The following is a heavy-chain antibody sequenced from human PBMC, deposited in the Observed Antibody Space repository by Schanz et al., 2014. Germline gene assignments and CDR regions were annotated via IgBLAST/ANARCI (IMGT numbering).Heavy chain of an antibody. CDR1: GLIFSTHA. J-gene: IGHJ4*02. D-gene: IGHD5-12*01. CDR3: ARKVVATIGGYYDN. V-gene: IGHV3-23*01. Sequence: EVQLLESGGGLVQPGGSLKLSCAASGLIFSTHAMSWVRQAPGKGLEWVSSISGSGGSTYYADSVKGRFTISRDNSKNTLYLQMNSLRAEDTAVYYCARKVVATIGGYYDNWGQGTLVIVSS. CDR2: ISGSGGST.